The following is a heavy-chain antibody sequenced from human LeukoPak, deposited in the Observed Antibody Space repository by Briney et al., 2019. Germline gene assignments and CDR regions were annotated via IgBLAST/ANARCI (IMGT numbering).Heavy chain of an antibody. J-gene: IGHJ4*02. V-gene: IGHV4-39*07. D-gene: IGHD3-10*01. CDR3: AKDPFPVGFGELPYYFDY. CDR2: IYYSGST. Sequence: PSETLSLTCTVSGGSISSSSYYWGWIRQPPGKGLEWIGSIYYSGSTYYNPSLKSRVTISVDTSKNQFSLKLSSVTAADTAVYYCAKDPFPVGFGELPYYFDYWGQGTLVTVSS. CDR1: GGSISSSSYY.